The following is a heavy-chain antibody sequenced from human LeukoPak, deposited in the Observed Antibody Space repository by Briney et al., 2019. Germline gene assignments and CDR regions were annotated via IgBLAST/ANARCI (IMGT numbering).Heavy chain of an antibody. CDR3: ARGGINYADS. V-gene: IGHV3-30-3*01. CDR1: GFTFRNHA. J-gene: IGHJ5*01. Sequence: GGSLRLSCAASGFTFRNHAMHWVHQGPGKGPEWLAVISFDGVNIYYADSVKGRFTISRDNSKDTLFLQMNSLRGEDTAVYYCARGGINYADSWGRGTLATVSS. CDR2: ISFDGVNI. D-gene: IGHD2-2*01.